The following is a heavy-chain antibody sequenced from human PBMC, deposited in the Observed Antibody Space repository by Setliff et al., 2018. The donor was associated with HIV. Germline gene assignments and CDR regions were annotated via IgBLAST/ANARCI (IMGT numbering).Heavy chain of an antibody. CDR2: IAYSGTTMYT. V-gene: IGHV4-61*01. D-gene: IGHD3-9*01. J-gene: IGHJ6*03. CDR3: ARGVRDYFDYTWSTYRLGYYMDV. CDR1: GGSFIGSSFQ. Sequence: SETLSLTCNVSGGSFIGSSFQSTWIRQAPGRGLEWIADIAYSGTTMYTNYNPSLESRVTVSEDTSRHQFSLNLDSVTAADTAVFYCARGVRDYFDYTWSTYRLGYYMDVWGKGTPVTVSS.